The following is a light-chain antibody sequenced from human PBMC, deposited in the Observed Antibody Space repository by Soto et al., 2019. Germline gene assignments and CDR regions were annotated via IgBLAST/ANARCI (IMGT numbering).Light chain of an antibody. V-gene: IGKV3-20*01. CDR2: EAS. Sequence: EVVLTQSPGTLSLSPGERATLSCRASQVISTNYLAWYQQQKPGQAPRLLIYEASKRATGVPERFSGSGSGTDFTLAISRLEPEDFAVYYCQQYGASSWAFGQGTKVEIK. CDR3: QQYGASSWA. J-gene: IGKJ1*01. CDR1: QVISTNY.